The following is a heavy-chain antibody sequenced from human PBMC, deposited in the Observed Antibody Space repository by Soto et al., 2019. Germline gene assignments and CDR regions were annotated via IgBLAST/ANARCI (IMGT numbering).Heavy chain of an antibody. CDR1: GGSISSYY. Sequence: PSETLSLTCTVSGGSISSYYWSWIRQPPGKGLEWIGYIYYSGSTNYNPSLKSRVTISVDTSKNQFSLKLSSVTAADTAVYYCARATYYYGSGSQSPLYYYYMDVWGKGTTVTVLL. V-gene: IGHV4-59*01. CDR2: IYYSGST. D-gene: IGHD3-10*01. CDR3: ARATYYYGSGSQSPLYYYYMDV. J-gene: IGHJ6*03.